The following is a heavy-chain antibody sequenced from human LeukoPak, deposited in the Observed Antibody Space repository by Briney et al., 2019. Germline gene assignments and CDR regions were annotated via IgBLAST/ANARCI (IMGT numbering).Heavy chain of an antibody. Sequence: GASVKVSCKASGYTFTSYGISWVRQAPGQGLEWMGWISAHNANTNYAQKLQGRVTMTTDTFTSTAYMELRSLRSDDTAVYYCARALIAVAGTSNYYYGMDVWGQGTTVTVSS. CDR1: GYTFTSYG. V-gene: IGHV1-18*01. D-gene: IGHD6-19*01. CDR3: ARALIAVAGTSNYYYGMDV. CDR2: ISAHNANT. J-gene: IGHJ6*02.